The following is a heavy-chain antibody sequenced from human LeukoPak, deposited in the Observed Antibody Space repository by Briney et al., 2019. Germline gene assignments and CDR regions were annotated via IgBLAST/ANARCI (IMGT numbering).Heavy chain of an antibody. Sequence: ASVKVSCKTSGYTFTSYGFNWVRQAPGQGLEWMGWISGYNGNTNYAQKFQGRVTMTTDTSTNTAYMELRSLRSDDTAVYYCARAVSPQDYFDSWGQGTLVTVSS. V-gene: IGHV1-18*01. J-gene: IGHJ4*02. CDR1: GYTFTSYG. CDR3: ARAVSPQDYFDS. CDR2: ISGYNGNT.